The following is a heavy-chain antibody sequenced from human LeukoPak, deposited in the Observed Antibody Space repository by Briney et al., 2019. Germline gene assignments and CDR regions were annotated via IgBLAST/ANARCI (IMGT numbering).Heavy chain of an antibody. Sequence: GGSLRLSXAASGFTFSRYYMSWVRQAPGKGLEWVANIKQDGSEKYYVDSVKGRFTISRDNAKNSLYLQMNSLRVEDTAIYYCARDGYCTSGSCYIDYWGQGTLVTVSS. J-gene: IGHJ4*02. V-gene: IGHV3-7*01. D-gene: IGHD2-15*01. CDR3: ARDGYCTSGSCYIDY. CDR1: GFTFSRYY. CDR2: IKQDGSEK.